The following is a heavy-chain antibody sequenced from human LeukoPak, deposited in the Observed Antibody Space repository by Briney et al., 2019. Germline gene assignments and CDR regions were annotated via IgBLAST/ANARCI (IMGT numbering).Heavy chain of an antibody. CDR1: GFTFDDYA. V-gene: IGHV3-9*01. CDR3: ASSYGSGTYYFDY. J-gene: IGHJ4*02. CDR2: ISWNSGSI. Sequence: GGSLRLSCAASGFTFDDYAMHWVRQAPGKGLEWVSGISWNSGSIGYADSVKGRFTISRDNAKNSLYLQMNSLRAEDTAVYYCASSYGSGTYYFDYWGQGTLVTVSS. D-gene: IGHD3-10*01.